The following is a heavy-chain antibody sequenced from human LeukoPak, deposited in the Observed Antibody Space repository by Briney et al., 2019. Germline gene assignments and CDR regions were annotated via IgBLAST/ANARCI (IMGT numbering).Heavy chain of an antibody. CDR2: ISWNSGSI. V-gene: IGHV3-9*01. CDR3: AKGTGYYYDSSNYWV. Sequence: GGSLRLSCAASGFTFDDYAMHWVRQPPGKGLEWVSGISWNSGSIGYADSVKGRFTISRDNAKNSLYLQMNSLRAEDTALYYCAKGTGYYYDSSNYWVWGQGTLVTVSS. CDR1: GFTFDDYA. J-gene: IGHJ4*02. D-gene: IGHD3-22*01.